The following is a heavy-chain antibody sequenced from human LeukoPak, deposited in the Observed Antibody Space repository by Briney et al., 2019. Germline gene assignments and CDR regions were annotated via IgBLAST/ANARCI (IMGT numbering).Heavy chain of an antibody. J-gene: IGHJ4*02. CDR2: INPNSGVT. D-gene: IGHD6-13*01. CDR3: ARFSAAVGGQHPY. CDR1: GYTFTGYY. V-gene: IGHV1-2*02. Sequence: GSVKVSCKSSGYTFTGYYMHWVRQAPGQGLEWIGWINPNSGVTNYAQKFQGRVTVTRDTSISTAYMELSRLRSDDTAVYYCARFSAAVGGQHPYWGQGTLVIVSS.